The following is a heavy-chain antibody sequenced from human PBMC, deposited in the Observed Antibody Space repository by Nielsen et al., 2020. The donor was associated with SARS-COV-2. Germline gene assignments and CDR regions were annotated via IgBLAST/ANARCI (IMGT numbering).Heavy chain of an antibody. J-gene: IGHJ6*03. CDR2: IYSSGSTM. CDR1: GFTFSSYS. D-gene: IGHD2-15*01. CDR3: ATVTVVAANYYNYYMDV. Sequence: GGSLRLSCEASGFTFSSYSMNWVRQAPGKGLEWVSFIYSSGSTMIYYADSVRGRFTISRDNAKNSLYLQMNSLRAEDTAVYYCATVTVVAANYYNYYMDVWGKGTTVTVSS. V-gene: IGHV3-48*04.